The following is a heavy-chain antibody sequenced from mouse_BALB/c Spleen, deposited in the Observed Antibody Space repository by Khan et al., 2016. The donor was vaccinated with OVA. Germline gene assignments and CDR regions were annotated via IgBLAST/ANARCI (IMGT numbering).Heavy chain of an antibody. CDR2: ISGDSNTI. J-gene: IGHJ2*01. CDR1: GFTFSCYG. Sequence: EVELVESGGDLVQPGGSRKLSCAASGFTFSCYGMHWVRQAPEKGLEWVAYISGDSNTIYYADTVKGRFTISRDNPRNTLFLQMTSLMSEDTAMYYCATSYFYGYYFDYWGRGTTLTVSS. CDR3: ATSYFYGYYFDY. V-gene: IGHV5-17*02. D-gene: IGHD1-1*01.